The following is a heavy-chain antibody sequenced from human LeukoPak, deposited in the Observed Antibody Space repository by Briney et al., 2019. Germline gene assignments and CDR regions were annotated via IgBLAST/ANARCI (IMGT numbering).Heavy chain of an antibody. CDR2: IIPILNSA. J-gene: IGHJ4*02. CDR3: ARDVSYYYDNTGSPY. Sequence: ASVEVSCKASGGTFSNYAISWVRQAPGQGLEWMGRIIPILNSADYAQKFQDRVTITADKSTSTAYMELSSLTSEDTAMYYCARDVSYYYDNTGSPYWGQGTLVTVSS. V-gene: IGHV1-69*04. CDR1: GGTFSNYA. D-gene: IGHD3-22*01.